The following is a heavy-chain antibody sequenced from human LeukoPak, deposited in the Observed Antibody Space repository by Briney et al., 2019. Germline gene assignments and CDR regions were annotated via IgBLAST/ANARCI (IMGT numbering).Heavy chain of an antibody. J-gene: IGHJ6*03. CDR2: INHSGST. D-gene: IGHD2-15*01. CDR1: GGSFSGYY. V-gene: IGHV4-34*01. CDR3: AREMPSLYCSGGSCYSPVAMDYYYYYMDV. Sequence: ASETLSLTCAVYGGSFSGYYWSWIRQPPGKGLEWIGEINHSGSTNYNPSLKSRVTISVDTSKNQFSLKLSSVTAADTAVYYCAREMPSLYCSGGSCYSPVAMDYYYYYMDVWGKGTTVTVSS.